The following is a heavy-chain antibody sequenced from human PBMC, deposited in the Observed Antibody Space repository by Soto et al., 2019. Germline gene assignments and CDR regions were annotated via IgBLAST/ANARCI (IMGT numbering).Heavy chain of an antibody. CDR3: TKGYCSRTSCYFDYYATEV. Sequence: GGSLILSCAASGFTFNTYAMSWVRQAPGKGLEWVSAISGSGGSTHYADSVKGRFTISRDNSKNTVYLQMSSLRAEDTAVYYCTKGYCSRTSCYFDYYATEVCGQGTAVTVSS. CDR2: ISGSGGST. V-gene: IGHV3-23*01. J-gene: IGHJ6*02. D-gene: IGHD2-2*01. CDR1: GFTFNTYA.